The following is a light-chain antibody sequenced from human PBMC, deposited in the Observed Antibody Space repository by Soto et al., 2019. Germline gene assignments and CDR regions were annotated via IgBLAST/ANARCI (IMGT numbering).Light chain of an antibody. CDR1: GAHLD. CDR2: AND. Sequence: QSVLTQPPSVSGAPGQRVTISCTSLGAHLDVPWYQQLPGPGPKLLINANDNRHAGATARFSGSKSGSSASLAITGLRAEDEAPYYCQSFDRSQNYDNRLSGVFGGGTKLAVL. V-gene: IGLV1-40*01. J-gene: IGLJ3*02. CDR3: QSFDRSQNYDNRLSGV.